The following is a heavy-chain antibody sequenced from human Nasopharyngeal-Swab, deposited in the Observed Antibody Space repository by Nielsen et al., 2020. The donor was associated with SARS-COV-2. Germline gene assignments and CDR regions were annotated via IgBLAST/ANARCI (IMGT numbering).Heavy chain of an antibody. CDR3: ARAGRVGDAYTGLDV. J-gene: IGHJ6*02. CDR1: GGSSNGSY. Sequence: SETLSLTCSVSGGSSNGSYWNWIRQPPGKGLEWIGEINHNERTNYNPSLKSRVTMSVDTSTNQVSLKLNSLTATDTAVYYCARAGRVGDAYTGLDVWGQGTTVTVSS. V-gene: IGHV4-34*01. D-gene: IGHD5-24*01. CDR2: INHNERT.